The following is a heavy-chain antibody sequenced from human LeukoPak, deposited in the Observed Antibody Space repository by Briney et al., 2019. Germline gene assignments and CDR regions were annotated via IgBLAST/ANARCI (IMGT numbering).Heavy chain of an antibody. D-gene: IGHD5-24*01. J-gene: IGHJ1*01. CDR1: GGTFSSYA. V-gene: IGHV1-69*05. Sequence: AASVKVSCKASGGTFSSYAISWVRQAPGQGLEWMGGIIPIFGTANYAQKFQGRVTITTDESTSTAYMEPSSLRSEDTAVYYCARGGRDGYHLHFQHWGQGTLVTVSS. CDR3: ARGGRDGYHLHFQH. CDR2: IIPIFGTA.